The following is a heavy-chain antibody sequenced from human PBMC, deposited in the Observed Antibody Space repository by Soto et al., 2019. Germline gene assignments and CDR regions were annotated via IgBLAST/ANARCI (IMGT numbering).Heavy chain of an antibody. V-gene: IGHV4-34*01. CDR1: GGSFSGYY. J-gene: IGHJ6*02. CDR3: ARRRGWLPYYYYGMDV. D-gene: IGHD5-12*01. CDR2: INHSGST. Sequence: PSETLSLICAVYGGSFSGYYWSWIRQPPGKGLEWIGEINHSGSTDYNPSLKSRVTISVDTSKNQFSLKLSSVTAADTAVYYCARRRGWLPYYYYGMDVWGQGTTLTVSS.